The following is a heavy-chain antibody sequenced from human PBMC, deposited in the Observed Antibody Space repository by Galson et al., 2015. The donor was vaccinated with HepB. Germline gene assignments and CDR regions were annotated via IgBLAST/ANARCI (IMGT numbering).Heavy chain of an antibody. V-gene: IGHV4-34*01. CDR1: GGSFSGYY. CDR3: ARGGNGYSSSWATENYYYYYMDV. Sequence: TCAVYGGSFSGYYWSWIRQPPGKGLEWIGEINHSGSTNYNPSLKSRVTISVDTSKNQFSLKLSSVTAADTAVYYCARGGNGYSSSWATENYYYYYMDVWGKGTTVTVSS. D-gene: IGHD6-13*01. J-gene: IGHJ6*03. CDR2: INHSGST.